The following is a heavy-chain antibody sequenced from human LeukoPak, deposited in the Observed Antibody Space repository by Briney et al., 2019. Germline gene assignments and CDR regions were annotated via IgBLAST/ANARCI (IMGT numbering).Heavy chain of an antibody. D-gene: IGHD5-24*01. V-gene: IGHV1-69*06. CDR2: IIPIFGTA. CDR1: GGTFSSYA. Sequence: SVKVSCKASGGTFSSYAISWVRQARGQGVEWMGRIIPIFGTANYSQKFQGRVTITADKSTSTAYMELSSLRSEDTAVYYCARGEIGYNSFDYWGQGTLVTVPS. J-gene: IGHJ4*02. CDR3: ARGEIGYNSFDY.